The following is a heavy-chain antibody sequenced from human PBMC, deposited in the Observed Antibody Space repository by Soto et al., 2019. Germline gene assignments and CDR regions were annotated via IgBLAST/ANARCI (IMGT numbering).Heavy chain of an antibody. CDR1: GYKFSNAW. V-gene: IGHV3-15*05. Sequence: EVQLVESGGGLVKPGGHLRLSCAASGYKFSNAWMSWVRQAPGKGLEWVGRIKSRSDGGTTDYAAPVKGRFIISRDDSKSTVYLQMNSLKTEDTAVYYCTSGSPKWYAESWHDAFDIWGQGTMVTVSS. CDR2: IKSRSDGGTT. D-gene: IGHD2-15*01. CDR3: TSGSPKWYAESWHDAFDI. J-gene: IGHJ3*02.